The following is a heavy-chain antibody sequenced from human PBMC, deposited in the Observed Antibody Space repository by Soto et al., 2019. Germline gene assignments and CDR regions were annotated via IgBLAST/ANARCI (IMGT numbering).Heavy chain of an antibody. D-gene: IGHD1-26*01. CDR3: AHRGGGIVDWYFDL. Sequence: QITLNESGPTLVKPTQTLTLTCTFSGFSLGTYGVGVGWIRQPPGKALEWLALIYWDDDKRYSPSLKSRLTTTKDSSKRQVFLTLTNIDPVDTATYYCAHRGGGIVDWYFDLWGRGTPVIVSS. V-gene: IGHV2-5*02. J-gene: IGHJ2*01. CDR1: GFSLGTYGVG. CDR2: IYWDDDK.